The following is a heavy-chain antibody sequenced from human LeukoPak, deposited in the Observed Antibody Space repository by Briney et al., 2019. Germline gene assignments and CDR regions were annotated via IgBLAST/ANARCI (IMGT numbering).Heavy chain of an antibody. Sequence: ASVKVSCKVSGYTLTELSMHWVRQAPGKGLEWMGGFDPEDGETIYAQKFQGRVTMTGDTSTDTAYMELSSLRSEDTAVYYCATRDIVVVVAANWYWGQGTLVTVSS. J-gene: IGHJ4*02. CDR2: FDPEDGET. V-gene: IGHV1-24*01. CDR3: ATRDIVVVVAANWY. CDR1: GYTLTELS. D-gene: IGHD2-15*01.